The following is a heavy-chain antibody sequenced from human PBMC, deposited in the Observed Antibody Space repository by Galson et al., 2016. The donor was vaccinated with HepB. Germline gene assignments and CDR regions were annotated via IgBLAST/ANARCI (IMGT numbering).Heavy chain of an antibody. CDR2: INTDGSST. Sequence: SLRLSCAASGFHFSKYWMHWVRQAPGKGLVWVSRINTDGSSTTYADSVKGRFTISRDNAKNTLYLQVNSLRAEDTAVYYCARGGPPERSTILGFDYWGQGTLVTVSS. V-gene: IGHV3-74*01. CDR1: GFHFSKYW. CDR3: ARGGPPERSTILGFDY. D-gene: IGHD5-24*01. J-gene: IGHJ4*02.